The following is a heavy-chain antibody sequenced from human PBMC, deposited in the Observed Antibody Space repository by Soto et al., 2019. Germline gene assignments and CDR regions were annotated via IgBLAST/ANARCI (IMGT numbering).Heavy chain of an antibody. V-gene: IGHV3-53*01. D-gene: IGHD3-16*01. Sequence: VQLVESGGGLIQPGGSLRLSCAASGFTVSNNHMTWVSQAAGKGLELVSFVHGGGSTSYADSVKGRFTISRDNSKHTPYLQMDSLTAQDTAIYYCAGRLTRAATLDYWGRGTLVTVSS. CDR3: AGRLTRAATLDY. J-gene: IGHJ4*02. CDR2: VHGGGST. CDR1: GFTVSNNH.